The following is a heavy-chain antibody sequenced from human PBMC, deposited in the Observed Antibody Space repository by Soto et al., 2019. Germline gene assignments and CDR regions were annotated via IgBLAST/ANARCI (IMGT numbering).Heavy chain of an antibody. D-gene: IGHD6-13*01. CDR3: AKDQYSSSWNWFNP. V-gene: IGHV3-23*01. CDR2: ISGSGGST. CDR1: GFTFSSYA. J-gene: IGHJ5*02. Sequence: EVQLLESGEGLVQPGGSLRLSCAASGFTFSSYAMSWVCQAPGKGLEWVSAISGSGGSTYYADSVKGRFTISRDNSKNTLYLQMNSLRAEDTAVYYCAKDQYSSSWNWFNPWGQGTLVTVSS.